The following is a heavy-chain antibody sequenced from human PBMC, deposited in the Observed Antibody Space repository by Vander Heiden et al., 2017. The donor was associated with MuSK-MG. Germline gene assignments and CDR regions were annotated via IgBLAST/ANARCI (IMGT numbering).Heavy chain of an antibody. CDR2: ISSSSSYI. Sequence: EVQLVESGGGLVKPGGSLRPSCAASGFTFSSYSMNWVRQAPGKGLEWVSSISSSSSYIYYADSVKGRFTISRDNAKNSLYLQMHSLSAEDTAVYYCASCLHGRDFDYWGHGTLVTVYS. J-gene: IGHJ4*01. V-gene: IGHV3-21*01. CDR3: ASCLHGRDFDY. CDR1: GFTFSSYS.